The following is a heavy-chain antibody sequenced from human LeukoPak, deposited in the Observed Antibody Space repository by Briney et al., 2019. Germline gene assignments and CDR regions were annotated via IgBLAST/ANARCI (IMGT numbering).Heavy chain of an antibody. J-gene: IGHJ4*02. CDR3: ARDQKPHPRVTTLDY. CDR2: IYHSGST. Sequence: KSSETLSLTCTVSGVSISSSNSYWGWIRQPPGKGLEWIGSIYHSGSTNYNPSLKSRVTISVDKSKNQFSLKLSSVTAADTAVYYCARDQKPHPRVTTLDYWGQGTLVTVSS. V-gene: IGHV4-39*07. CDR1: GVSISSSNSY. D-gene: IGHD4-17*01.